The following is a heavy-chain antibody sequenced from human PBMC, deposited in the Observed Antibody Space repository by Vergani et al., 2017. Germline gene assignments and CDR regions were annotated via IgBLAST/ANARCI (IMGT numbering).Heavy chain of an antibody. CDR2: IYYSGST. D-gene: IGHD3-16*02. Sequence: QVQLQESGPGLVKPSETLSLTCTVSGGSVSSGSYYWSWLRQPPGKGLEWIGYIYYSGSTNYNPSLKSRVTISVDTSKNQFSLKLSSVTAADTAVYYCARDPVWGSYRDTDYWGQGTLVTVSS. CDR1: GGSVSSGSYY. V-gene: IGHV4-61*01. J-gene: IGHJ4*02. CDR3: ARDPVWGSYRDTDY.